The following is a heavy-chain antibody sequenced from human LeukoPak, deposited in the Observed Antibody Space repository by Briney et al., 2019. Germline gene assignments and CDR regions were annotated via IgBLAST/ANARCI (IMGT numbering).Heavy chain of an antibody. CDR2: INWDGGST. J-gene: IGHJ6*03. Sequence: GGSLRLSCAASGVTCDDYGMSWVRQAPGKGLEWVSGINWDGGSTGYADSVKGRFTISRDNAKNSLYLQMNSLRAEDTAVYYCAKGGRTGKSISMIRGVRNYYYYMDVWGKGTTVTISS. CDR1: GVTCDDYG. CDR3: AKGGRTGKSISMIRGVRNYYYYMDV. D-gene: IGHD3-10*01. V-gene: IGHV3-20*04.